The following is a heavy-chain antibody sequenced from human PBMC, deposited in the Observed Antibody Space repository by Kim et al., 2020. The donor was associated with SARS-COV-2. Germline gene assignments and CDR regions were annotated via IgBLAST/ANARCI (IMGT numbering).Heavy chain of an antibody. CDR2: INAGNGNT. V-gene: IGHV1-3*01. CDR1: GYTFTSYA. J-gene: IGHJ6*02. Sequence: ASVKVSCKASGYTFTSYAMHWVRQAPGQRLEWMGWINAGNGNTKYSQKFQGRVTITRDTSASTAYMELSSLRSEDTAVYYCARVNRVGSSWPSYYYYGMDVWGQGTTVTVSS. D-gene: IGHD6-13*01. CDR3: ARVNRVGSSWPSYYYYGMDV.